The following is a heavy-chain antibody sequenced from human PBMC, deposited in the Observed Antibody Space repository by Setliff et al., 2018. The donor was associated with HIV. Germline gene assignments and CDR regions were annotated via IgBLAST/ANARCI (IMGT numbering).Heavy chain of an antibody. Sequence: SETLSLTCTVSGGSINRRDYCWGWIRQPPGKGLEWIGSVYYTWNTYYNPSLKSRVTVSVDTSKNQFSLKLSSVTAADTAVYYCARHSIAVVIGVPERDDAFDIWGHGTMVTVS. D-gene: IGHD2-21*01. CDR2: VYYTWNT. V-gene: IGHV4-39*01. J-gene: IGHJ3*02. CDR3: ARHSIAVVIGVPERDDAFDI. CDR1: GGSINRRDYC.